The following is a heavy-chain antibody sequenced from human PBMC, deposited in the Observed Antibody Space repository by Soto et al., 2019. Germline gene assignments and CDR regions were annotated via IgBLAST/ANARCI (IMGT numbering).Heavy chain of an antibody. CDR3: ARAINDCWSGYYQNYWYFDL. D-gene: IGHD3-3*01. J-gene: IGHJ2*01. CDR2: IIPIFGTA. Sequence: QVQLVQSGAEVKKPGSSVKVSCKASGGTFSSYAISWVRQAPGQGLEWMGGIIPIFGTANYAQKFQGRVTITADESTSTAYMELSSLRSEDSAVYYCARAINDCWSGYYQNYWYFDLWCRGTLVTVSS. V-gene: IGHV1-69*01. CDR1: GGTFSSYA.